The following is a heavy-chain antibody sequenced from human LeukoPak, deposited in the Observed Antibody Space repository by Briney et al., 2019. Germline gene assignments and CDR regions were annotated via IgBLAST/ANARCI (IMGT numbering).Heavy chain of an antibody. CDR2: INQDGTDK. D-gene: IGHD2-8*02. J-gene: IGHJ4*02. Sequence: GGSLRLSCAASGFTFTTYWMSWIRQAPGKGLEWVANINQDGTDKYYVDSVKGRFTFSRDNAQNSLYLQMSSLRVEDTAVYYCVTYSTGLYKGLEFWGQGTQVTVSS. CDR1: GFTFTTYW. V-gene: IGHV3-7*03. CDR3: VTYSTGLYKGLEF.